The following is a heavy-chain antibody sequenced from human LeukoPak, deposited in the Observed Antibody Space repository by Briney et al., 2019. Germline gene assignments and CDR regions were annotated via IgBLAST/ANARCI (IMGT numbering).Heavy chain of an antibody. V-gene: IGHV1-18*01. J-gene: IGHJ4*02. D-gene: IGHD4-17*01. Sequence: ASVKLSCKCSGYTFTSSGISWERHGPGQGLGWRGWSSVYNGNTNYAQKLQGRVTMTTDTSTSTAYMELRSLRSDDTAVYYCARDYLSSTVTPHYWGQGTLVTVSS. CDR2: SSVYNGNT. CDR1: GYTFTSSG. CDR3: ARDYLSSTVTPHY.